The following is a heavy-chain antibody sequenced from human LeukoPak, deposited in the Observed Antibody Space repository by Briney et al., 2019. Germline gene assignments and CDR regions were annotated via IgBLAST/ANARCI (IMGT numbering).Heavy chain of an antibody. D-gene: IGHD3-22*01. V-gene: IGHV4-38-2*02. CDR2: IYYSGST. CDR1: GYSISSGYY. Sequence: SDTLSLTCTVSGYSISSGYYWGWIRQPPGKGLECIGYIYYSGSTNYNPSLKSRVTISVDTSKNQFSLKLSSVTAADTAVYYCARVGGYYDSSGYYYVIDYWGQGTMVTVSS. CDR3: ARVGGYYDSSGYYYVIDY. J-gene: IGHJ4*02.